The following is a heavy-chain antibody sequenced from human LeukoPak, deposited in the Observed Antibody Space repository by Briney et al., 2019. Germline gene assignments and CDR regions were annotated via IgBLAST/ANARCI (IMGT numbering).Heavy chain of an antibody. D-gene: IGHD3-10*01. V-gene: IGHV3-21*01. CDR3: ARGLWFGELGYDY. Sequence: PGGSLRLSCAASGFTFSRYSMNWVRQAPGKGLEWVSSISSSSSYIYYADLVKGRFTISRDNAKNSLYLQMNSLRAEDTAVYYCARGLWFGELGYDYWGQGTLVTVSS. CDR1: GFTFSRYS. J-gene: IGHJ4*02. CDR2: ISSSSSYI.